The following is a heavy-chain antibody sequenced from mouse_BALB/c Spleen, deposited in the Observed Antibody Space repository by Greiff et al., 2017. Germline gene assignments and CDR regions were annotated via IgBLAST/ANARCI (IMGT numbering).Heavy chain of an antibody. J-gene: IGHJ1*01. V-gene: IGHV5-17*02. CDR1: GFTFSSFG. D-gene: IGHD2-3*01. Sequence: EVQGVESGGGLVQPGGSRKLSCAASGFTFSSFGMHWVRQAPEKGLEWVAYISSGSSTIYYADTVKGRFTISRDNPKNTLFLQMTSLRSEDTAMYYCARSDGYSWYFDVWGAGTTVTVSS. CDR2: ISSGSSTI. CDR3: ARSDGYSWYFDV.